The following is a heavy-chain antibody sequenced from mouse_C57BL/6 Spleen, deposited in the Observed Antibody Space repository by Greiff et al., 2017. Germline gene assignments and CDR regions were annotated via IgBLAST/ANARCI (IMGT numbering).Heavy chain of an antibody. CDR3: AREYSFDV. CDR2: IDPSDSYT. Sequence: QVQLQQPGAELVRPGTSVKLSCKASGYTFTSYWMHWVKQRPGQGLEWIGVIDPSDSYTNYNQKFKGKATLTVDTSSSTAYMQLSSLTSEDSAVYYCAREYSFDVWGTGTTVTVSS. V-gene: IGHV1-59*01. J-gene: IGHJ1*03. CDR1: GYTFTSYW. D-gene: IGHD2-10*02.